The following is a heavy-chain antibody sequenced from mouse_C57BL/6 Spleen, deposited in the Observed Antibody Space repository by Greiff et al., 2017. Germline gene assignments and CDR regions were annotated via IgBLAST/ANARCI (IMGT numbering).Heavy chain of an antibody. CDR3: TRDRGYGTFDD. Sequence: EVKLVESGEGLVKPGGSLKLSCAASGFTFSSYAMSWVRQTPEKRLEWVAYLSSGGDYIYYADTVKGRFTISRANARNTLYLQMSSLKSEDTAMYYCTRDRGYGTFDDWGQGTTLTVSS. CDR1: GFTFSSYA. CDR2: LSSGGDYI. J-gene: IGHJ2*01. D-gene: IGHD3-2*02. V-gene: IGHV5-9-1*02.